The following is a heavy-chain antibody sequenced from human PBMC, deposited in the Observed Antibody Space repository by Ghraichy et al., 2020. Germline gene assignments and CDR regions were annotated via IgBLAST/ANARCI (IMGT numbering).Heavy chain of an antibody. CDR1: GLTFSDFS. CDR3: ARDLGSVVWANGQDY. CDR2: ISAAGTYI. D-gene: IGHD2-8*01. J-gene: IGHJ4*02. Sequence: GGSLRLSCEVSGLTFSDFSMNWLRQAPGKGLEWVSSISAAGTYIYYADSVKGRFAISRDNAKSFLYLQMSSLRVEDTAIYFCARDLGSVVWANGQDYWGQGALVTVSS. V-gene: IGHV3-21*03.